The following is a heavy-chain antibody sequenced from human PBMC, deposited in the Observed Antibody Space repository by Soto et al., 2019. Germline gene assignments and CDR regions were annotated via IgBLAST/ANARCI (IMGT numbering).Heavy chain of an antibody. CDR3: ASRSGPLPYYFDY. V-gene: IGHV1-18*01. CDR1: GYTFTNYG. J-gene: IGHJ4*02. CDR2: ISAYKGNT. Sequence: ASVKVSCKASGYTFTNYGISWVRQAPGQGLEWMGWISAYKGNTNYAQKFQGRVTMTTDTSTSTAYMELRSLRSDDTAVYYRASRSGPLPYYFDYWGQGTLVTVSS.